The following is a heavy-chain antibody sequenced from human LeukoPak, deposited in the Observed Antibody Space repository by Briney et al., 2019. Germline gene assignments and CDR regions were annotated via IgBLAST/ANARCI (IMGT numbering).Heavy chain of an antibody. J-gene: IGHJ4*02. D-gene: IGHD4-23*01. CDR1: GFTFSSYS. Sequence: GGSLRLSCAASGFTFSSYSMNWVRQAPGEGLEWVSSISSSSSYIYYADSVKGRFTISRDNSKNPLYLQMNSLRAEDTAVYYCARSFMTTVVTRRFDYWGQGTLVTVSS. V-gene: IGHV3-21*01. CDR3: ARSFMTTVVTRRFDY. CDR2: ISSSSSYI.